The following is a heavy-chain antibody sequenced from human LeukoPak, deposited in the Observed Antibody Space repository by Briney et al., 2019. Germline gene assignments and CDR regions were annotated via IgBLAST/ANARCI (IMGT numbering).Heavy chain of an antibody. J-gene: IGHJ5*02. V-gene: IGHV4-39*07. CDR1: GGSISSSSYY. D-gene: IGHD6-19*01. Sequence: SETLFLTCTVSGGSISSSSYYWGWIRQPPGKGLEWIGSIYYSGSTYYNPSLKSRVTISVDKSKNQFSLKLSSVTAADTAVYYCARALSRSGWYSSGHNWFDPWGQGTLVTVSS. CDR2: IYYSGST. CDR3: ARALSRSGWYSSGHNWFDP.